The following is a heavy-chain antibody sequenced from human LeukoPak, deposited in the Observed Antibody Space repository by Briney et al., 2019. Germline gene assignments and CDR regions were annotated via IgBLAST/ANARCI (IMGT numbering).Heavy chain of an antibody. CDR3: ARIVGYDFRSARPSYMDV. D-gene: IGHD3-3*01. Sequence: GGSLRLSCAASGFTFSSYAMHWVRQAPGKGLEWVAVISYDGSNKYYADSVKGRFTISRDNSKNTLYLQMNSLRAEDTAVYYCARIVGYDFRSARPSYMDVWGKGTTVTVSS. CDR1: GFTFSSYA. V-gene: IGHV3-30*01. CDR2: ISYDGSNK. J-gene: IGHJ6*03.